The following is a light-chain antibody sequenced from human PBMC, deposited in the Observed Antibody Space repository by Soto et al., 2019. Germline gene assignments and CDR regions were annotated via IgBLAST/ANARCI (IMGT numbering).Light chain of an antibody. CDR1: HDISTY. V-gene: IGKV1-33*01. J-gene: IGKJ4*01. CDR2: GAS. CDR3: QQYEALPPT. Sequence: DIEVTQSPSSLSASVGDRVTITCRASHDISTYLTWYQHESGKAPKLLIYGASKLKPGVPSRFSGSGSGTIFTLTISGLQPEDIATYFCQQYEALPPTFGGGTRVEIK.